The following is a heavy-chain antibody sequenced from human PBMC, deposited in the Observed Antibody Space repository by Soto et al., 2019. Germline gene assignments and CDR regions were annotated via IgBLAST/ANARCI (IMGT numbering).Heavy chain of an antibody. CDR1: GGSFSGYY. J-gene: IGHJ5*02. Sequence: SETLSLTCAVYGGSFSGYYWSWIRQPPGKGLEWIGEINHSGSTNYNPSLKSRVTISVDTSKNQFSLKLSSVTAADTAVYYCARERWTTVTTNWFDPWGQGTLVTVS. CDR2: INHSGST. CDR3: ARERWTTVTTNWFDP. D-gene: IGHD4-4*01. V-gene: IGHV4-34*01.